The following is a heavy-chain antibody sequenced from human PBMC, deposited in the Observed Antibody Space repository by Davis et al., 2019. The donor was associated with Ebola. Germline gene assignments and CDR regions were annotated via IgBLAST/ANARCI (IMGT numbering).Heavy chain of an antibody. CDR2: VYSSGST. J-gene: IGHJ4*02. Sequence: SETLSLTCTVSGASVSSNTYYWGWIRRPPGKGLEWIGFVYSSGSTYYNPSLESRLTMSVDTSKNQFSLKLRSVTAADTAVYYCARQRRDGYSDFDYWGLGTLVTVSS. V-gene: IGHV4-39*07. CDR3: ARQRRDGYSDFDY. D-gene: IGHD5-24*01. CDR1: GASVSSNTYY.